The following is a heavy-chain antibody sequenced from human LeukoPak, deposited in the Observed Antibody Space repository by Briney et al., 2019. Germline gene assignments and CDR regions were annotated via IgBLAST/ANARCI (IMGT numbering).Heavy chain of an antibody. CDR3: ARAAYSSGDAFDI. CDR2: IYSGGST. CDR1: GFTVSSNY. D-gene: IGHD6-19*01. V-gene: IGHV3-53*01. Sequence: PGGSLRLSCAASGFTVSSNYMSWVRQAPGKGLEWVSVIYSGGSTYYADSVKGRFTISRDNSKNTLYLQMNSLRAEDTAVYYCARAAYSSGDAFDIWGQGTMATVSS. J-gene: IGHJ3*02.